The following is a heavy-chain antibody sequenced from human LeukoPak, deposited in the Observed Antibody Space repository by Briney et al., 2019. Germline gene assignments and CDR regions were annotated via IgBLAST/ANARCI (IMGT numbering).Heavy chain of an antibody. CDR1: GFTLSSYA. CDR3: AKGPVTSCRGAYCYPFDY. J-gene: IGHJ4*02. D-gene: IGHD2-21*01. CDR2: ISDSGNK. V-gene: IGHV3-23*01. Sequence: WGSLRLSCAASGFTLSSYAMSWVRQAPGKGLEWVSAISDSGNKYHADSVKGRFTISRDSSKNTLFLQMNRLRPEDAAVYYCAKGPVTSCRGAYCYPFDYWGLGTLVTVSS.